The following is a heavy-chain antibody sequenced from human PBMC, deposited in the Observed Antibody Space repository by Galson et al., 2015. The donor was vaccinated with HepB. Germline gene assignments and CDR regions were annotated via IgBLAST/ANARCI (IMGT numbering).Heavy chain of an antibody. Sequence: SCKASGYTFTRYAMHWVRQAPGKGLEWVAVISYDGSNKYYADSVKGRFTISRDNSKNTLYLQMNSLRAEDTAVYYCARGHSGSYYCDYWGQGTLVTVSS. CDR2: ISYDGSNK. CDR1: GYTFTRYA. D-gene: IGHD1-26*01. CDR3: ARGHSGSYYCDY. J-gene: IGHJ4*02. V-gene: IGHV3-30-3*01.